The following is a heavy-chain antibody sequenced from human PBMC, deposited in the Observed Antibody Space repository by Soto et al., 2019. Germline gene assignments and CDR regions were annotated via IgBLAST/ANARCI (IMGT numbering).Heavy chain of an antibody. CDR2: ISSSSSTI. CDR3: ARDSEASSYQVGWGAFDI. D-gene: IGHD1-26*01. V-gene: IGHV3-48*01. J-gene: IGHJ3*02. Sequence: GGSLRLSCAASGFTFSSYSMNWVRQAPGKGLEWVSYISSSSSTIYYADSVKGRFTISRDNAKNSLYLQMNSLRAEDTAVYYCARDSEASSYQVGWGAFDIWGQGTMVTVSS. CDR1: GFTFSSYS.